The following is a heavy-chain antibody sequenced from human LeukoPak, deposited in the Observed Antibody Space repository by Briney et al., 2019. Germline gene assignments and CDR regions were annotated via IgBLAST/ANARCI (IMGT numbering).Heavy chain of an antibody. J-gene: IGHJ4*02. CDR3: AKSTTVPYFDY. D-gene: IGHD4-17*01. Sequence: GGSLRLSCAASGFTFSSYGMHWVRQAPGKGLEWVAVISYDGSNKYYADSVKGRFTISRDNSKNTLYLQMNSLRAEVTAVYYCAKSTTVPYFDYWGQGTLVTVSS. V-gene: IGHV3-30*18. CDR1: GFTFSSYG. CDR2: ISYDGSNK.